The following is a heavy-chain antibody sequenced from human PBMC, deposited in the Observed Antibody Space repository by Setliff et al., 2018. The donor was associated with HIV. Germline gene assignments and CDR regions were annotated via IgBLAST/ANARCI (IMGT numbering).Heavy chain of an antibody. Sequence: SETLSLTCNVSGGSISGSSYYWGWIRQPPGKGLEWIGSIYHSGSASHNPSLKSRVTISVDSSKNRVSLKLTSVTAADTAVYYCARVRGESWYFDYWGQGTLVTVSS. V-gene: IGHV4-39*07. CDR1: GGSISGSSYY. D-gene: IGHD3-10*01. CDR3: ARVRGESWYFDY. J-gene: IGHJ4*02. CDR2: IYHSGSA.